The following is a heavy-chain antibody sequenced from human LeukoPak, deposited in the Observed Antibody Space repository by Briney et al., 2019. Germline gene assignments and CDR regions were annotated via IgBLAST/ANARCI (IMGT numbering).Heavy chain of an antibody. J-gene: IGHJ4*02. V-gene: IGHV3-23*01. Sequence: TGGSLRLSCAASGFTFSSYAMSWVRQAPGKGLEWVSAISGSGGSTYYADSVKGRFTISRDNSKNTLYLQMNSLRAEDTAVYYCAKGASANYDSSGLTYGEGYFDYWGQGTLVTVSS. D-gene: IGHD3-22*01. CDR1: GFTFSSYA. CDR2: ISGSGGST. CDR3: AKGASANYDSSGLTYGEGYFDY.